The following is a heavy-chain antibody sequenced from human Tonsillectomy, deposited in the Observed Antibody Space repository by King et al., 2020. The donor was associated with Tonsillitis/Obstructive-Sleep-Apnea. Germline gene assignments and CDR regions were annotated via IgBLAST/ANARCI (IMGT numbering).Heavy chain of an antibody. V-gene: IGHV3-15*01. CDR3: TTGYSMYV. J-gene: IGHJ6*03. D-gene: IGHD1-14*01. Sequence: VQLVESGGGLVKPGGSLRVSCAASGFTFSNAWMNWVRQAPGKGLEWVGRIKDKTDGGTKDYAAPVKGRFTISRDDSKNTVYMQMNSLKTEDTAVYYCTTGYSMYVWGKGTTVIVSS. CDR2: IKDKTDGGTK. CDR1: GFTFSNAW.